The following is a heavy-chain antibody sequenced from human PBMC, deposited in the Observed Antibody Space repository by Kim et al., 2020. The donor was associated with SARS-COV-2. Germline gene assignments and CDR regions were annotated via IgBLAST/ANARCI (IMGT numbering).Heavy chain of an antibody. CDR1: GGSISSGGYY. Sequence: SETLSLTCTVSGGSISSGGYYWSWIRQHPGKGLEWIGYIYYSGSTYYNPSLKSRVTISVDTSKNQFSLKLSSVTAADTAVYYCARVIAAVDIVVVPAATTSYYFDYWGQGTLVTVSS. CDR3: ARVIAAVDIVVVPAATTSYYFDY. CDR2: IYYSGST. V-gene: IGHV4-31*03. D-gene: IGHD2-2*03. J-gene: IGHJ4*02.